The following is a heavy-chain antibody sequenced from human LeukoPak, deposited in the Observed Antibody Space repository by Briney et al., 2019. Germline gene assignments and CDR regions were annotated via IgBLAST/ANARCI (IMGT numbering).Heavy chain of an antibody. CDR1: GGSISSYY. D-gene: IGHD3-22*01. J-gene: IGHJ5*02. V-gene: IGHV4-59*08. CDR3: ARQYYDSSGYYTSRVDWFDP. Sequence: PSETLSLTCTVSGGSISSYYWSWIRQPPGKGLEWVGYIYYSGSTNYNPSLKSRVTISVDTSKNQFSLKLSSVTAADTAVYYCARQYYDSSGYYTSRVDWFDPWGQGTLVTVSS. CDR2: IYYSGST.